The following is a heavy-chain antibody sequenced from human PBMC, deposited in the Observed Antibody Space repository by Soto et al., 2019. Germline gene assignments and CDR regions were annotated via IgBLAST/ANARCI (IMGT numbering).Heavy chain of an antibody. CDR3: ARKSDGAIFGLVNDGLLV. CDR1: GYSFTSYW. CDR2: IDPSDSYT. V-gene: IGHV5-10-1*01. D-gene: IGHD3-3*01. J-gene: IGHJ6*02. Sequence: GESLKISCKASGYSFTSYWITWVRQMPGKGLEWMGRIDPSDSYTNYSPSFQGHVTISADKSISTAYLQWSSLKASDTAIYYCARKSDGAIFGLVNDGLLVWGQGTTVTVSS.